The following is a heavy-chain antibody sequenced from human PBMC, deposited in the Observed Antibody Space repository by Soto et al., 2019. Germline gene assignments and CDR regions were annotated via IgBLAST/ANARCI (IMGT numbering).Heavy chain of an antibody. Sequence: GSLRLSCAASGFTFSSYAMSWVRQAPGKWLEWVSAISGSGGSTYYADSVKGRFTISRDNSKNTLYLQMNSLRAEDTAVYYCAKEQRVVPVALYYYYMDVWGKGTTVTVSS. CDR3: AKEQRVVPVALYYYYMDV. CDR1: GFTFSSYA. CDR2: ISGSGGST. J-gene: IGHJ6*03. V-gene: IGHV3-23*01. D-gene: IGHD2-2*01.